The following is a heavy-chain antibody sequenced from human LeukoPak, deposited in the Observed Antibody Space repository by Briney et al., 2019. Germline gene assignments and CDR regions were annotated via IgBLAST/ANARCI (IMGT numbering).Heavy chain of an antibody. CDR1: GYTFSRYW. V-gene: IGHV3-74*01. J-gene: IGHJ4*02. D-gene: IGHD3-22*01. CDR2: IDSDGSSA. CDR3: ARSPYDSSGYYFY. Sequence: PGGSLRLSCAASGYTFSRYWMHWVRQAPGKGLVWVSRIDSDGSSATYADSVKGRFTISRDNAKNTLYLQMNSLRAEDTAVYYCARSPYDSSGYYFYWGQGTLVTVSS.